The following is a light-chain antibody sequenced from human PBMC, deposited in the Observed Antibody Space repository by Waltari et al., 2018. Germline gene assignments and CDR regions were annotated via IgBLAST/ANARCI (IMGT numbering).Light chain of an antibody. Sequence: ITCRASQRLSNWVAWYQQKPGKAPKVLIYKASTLESGVPSRFSGSGSGTEFTLTISSLQPDDFATYYCQQYRNLWTFGQGTKVEIK. CDR2: KAS. V-gene: IGKV1-5*03. CDR3: QQYRNLWT. J-gene: IGKJ1*01. CDR1: QRLSNW.